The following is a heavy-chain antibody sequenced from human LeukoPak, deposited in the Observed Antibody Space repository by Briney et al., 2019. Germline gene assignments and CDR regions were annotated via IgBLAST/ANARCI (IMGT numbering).Heavy chain of an antibody. V-gene: IGHV4-59*08. J-gene: IGHJ4*02. CDR3: ARFYGDYAFDY. CDR2: IYYSGST. Sequence: SETLSLTCTVSGGSISSYYWSWIRQPAGKGLEWIGYIYYSGSTNYNPSLKSRVTISVDTSKNQFSLKLSSVTAADTAVYYCARFYGDYAFDYWGQGTLVTVSS. D-gene: IGHD4-17*01. CDR1: GGSISSYY.